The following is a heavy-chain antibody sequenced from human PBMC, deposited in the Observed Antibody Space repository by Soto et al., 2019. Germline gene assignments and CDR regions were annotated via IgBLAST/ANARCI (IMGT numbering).Heavy chain of an antibody. CDR1: GYSFTSYW. V-gene: IGHV5-10-1*01. CDR2: IDPSDSYT. CDR3: ARINRSSSWFSRGLFYFDY. Sequence: PGESLKISCKGSGYSFTSYWISWVRQMPGKGLEWMGRIDPSDSYTNYSPSFQGHVTISADKSISTAYLQWSSLKASDTAIYYYARINRSSSWFSRGLFYFDYLGQGTLVTVSS. J-gene: IGHJ4*02. D-gene: IGHD6-13*01.